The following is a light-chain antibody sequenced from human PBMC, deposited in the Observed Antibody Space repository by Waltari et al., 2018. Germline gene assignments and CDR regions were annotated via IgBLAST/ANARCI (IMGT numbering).Light chain of an antibody. CDR1: NSDVGHYNL. CDR3: CSYAGSTTWL. V-gene: IGLV2-23*02. J-gene: IGLJ2*01. Sequence: QSALTQPASVSGYPGQSITISCTGSNSDVGHYNLVSWYQQHPGKAPKLLLYEVNQRPSGVSSRFSGSKSGITASLTISGLQAEDEADFYCCSYAGSTTWLFGGGTRLTVL. CDR2: EVN.